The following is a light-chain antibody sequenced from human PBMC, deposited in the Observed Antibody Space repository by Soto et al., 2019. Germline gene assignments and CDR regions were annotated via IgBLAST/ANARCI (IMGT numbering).Light chain of an antibody. CDR2: AAS. CDR3: QQLNHYTST. CDR1: QDISTY. Sequence: IQLTQSPSSLSASVGDRVTITCRASQDISTYLAWYQQKPGKATMLLISAASTLQSGVPSRFSGSGSGTDFTLTISSLQPEDFATYYCQQLNHYTSTFGGGPKVDIX. V-gene: IGKV1-9*01. J-gene: IGKJ4*01.